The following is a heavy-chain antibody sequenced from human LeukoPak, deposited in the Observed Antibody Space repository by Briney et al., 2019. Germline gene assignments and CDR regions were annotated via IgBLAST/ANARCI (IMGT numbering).Heavy chain of an antibody. D-gene: IGHD3-3*01. CDR2: INHSGST. V-gene: IGHV4-34*01. CDR1: GGSFSGYY. Sequence: PSETLSLTCAVYGGSFSGYYWSWIRQPPGKGLEWIGEINHSGSTNYNPSLKSRVTISVDTSKNQFSLKLSSVTAADTAVYYCARAGYDFWSGYVGYYFDYWGQGTLVTVSS. CDR3: ARAGYDFWSGYVGYYFDY. J-gene: IGHJ4*02.